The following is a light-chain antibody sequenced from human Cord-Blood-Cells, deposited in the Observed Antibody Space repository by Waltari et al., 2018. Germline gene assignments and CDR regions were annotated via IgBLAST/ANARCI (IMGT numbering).Light chain of an antibody. J-gene: IGLJ2*01. V-gene: IGLV2-8*01. CDR1: SSAVGGFNN. CDR2: EVR. CDR3: SSYAGSNVV. Sequence: QSALTHPPSAPGPPGKSAPTSCPGTSSAVGGFNNASWYQQNPGKAPNHRIYEVRKRPPGVPDRFSGSRSGKTASLTVSGLQAEDEADYYCSSYAGSNVVFGGGTKLTVL.